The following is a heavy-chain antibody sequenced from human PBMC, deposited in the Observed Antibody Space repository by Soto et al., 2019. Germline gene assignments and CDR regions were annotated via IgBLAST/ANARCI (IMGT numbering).Heavy chain of an antibody. J-gene: IGHJ4*02. D-gene: IGHD1-1*01. CDR2: INAGNGDT. CDR3: ARDSPGNYFDY. CDR1: GYTFITYV. V-gene: IGHV1-3*01. Sequence: ASVKVSCKASGYTFITYVIHWVRQAPGQRPGWMGWINAGNGDTKYSQNFQGRVTITRDTSASTVYLELSSLRSEDTAVFYCARDSPGNYFDYWGQGTLVTVSS.